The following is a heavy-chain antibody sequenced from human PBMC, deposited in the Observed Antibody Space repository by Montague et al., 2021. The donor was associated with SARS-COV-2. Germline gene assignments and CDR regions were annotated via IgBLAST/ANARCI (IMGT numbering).Heavy chain of an antibody. CDR3: AREAWFGDKTSASEYYGMDV. Sequence: SETLSLTCTVSGGSISSYYWSWIRQPAGKGLEWIGRIYTSGSTNYNPSLKSRVTMSVDTSKNQFSLKLSSVTVADTAVYYCAREAWFGDKTSASEYYGMDVWGQGTTVTVSS. CDR2: IYTSGST. J-gene: IGHJ6*02. V-gene: IGHV4-4*07. D-gene: IGHD3-10*01. CDR1: GGSISSYY.